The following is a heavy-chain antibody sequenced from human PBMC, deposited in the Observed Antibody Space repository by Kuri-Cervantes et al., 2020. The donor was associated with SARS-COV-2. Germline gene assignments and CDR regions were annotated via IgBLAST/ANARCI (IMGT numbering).Heavy chain of an antibody. CDR1: GYTFTSYD. CDR3: ARSTHYDSSGYYYSFDY. CDR2: MNPNSGNT. Sequence: ASVKVSCKASGYTFTSYDINWVRQATGQGVEWMGWMNPNSGNTGYAQKFQGRVTITRNTSISTAYMELSSLRSEDTAVYYFARSTHYDSSGYYYSFDYWGQGTLVTVSS. J-gene: IGHJ4*02. D-gene: IGHD3-22*01. V-gene: IGHV1-8*03.